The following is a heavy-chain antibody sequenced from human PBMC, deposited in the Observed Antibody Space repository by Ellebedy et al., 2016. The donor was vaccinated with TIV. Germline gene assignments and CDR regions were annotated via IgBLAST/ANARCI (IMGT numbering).Heavy chain of an antibody. D-gene: IGHD1-14*01. CDR1: GGSISSNNSY. CDR3: ARQGTKDALDI. V-gene: IGHV4-39*01. J-gene: IGHJ3*02. Sequence: SETLSLTCTVSGGSISSNNSYWGWIRQSPGKGLEWIGHIVASGATDYNPSLKTRVTMSVETSKNHLSLDLSSVTAADSAVYFCARQGTKDALDIWGQGTLVTVSS. CDR2: IVASGAT.